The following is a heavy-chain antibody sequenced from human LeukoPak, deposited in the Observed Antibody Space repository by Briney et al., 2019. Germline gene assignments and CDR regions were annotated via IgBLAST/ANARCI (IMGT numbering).Heavy chain of an antibody. D-gene: IGHD5-24*01. J-gene: IGHJ4*02. CDR2: INHSGST. V-gene: IGHV4-34*01. CDR3: ARGEGARDGYNYEGPFYFDY. CDR1: GGSFSGYY. Sequence: PETLSLTCAVYGGSFSGYYWSWIRQPPGKGLEWIGEINHSGSTNYNPSLKSRVTISVDTSKNQFSLKLSSVTAADTAVYYCARGEGARDGYNYEGPFYFDYWGQGTLVTVSS.